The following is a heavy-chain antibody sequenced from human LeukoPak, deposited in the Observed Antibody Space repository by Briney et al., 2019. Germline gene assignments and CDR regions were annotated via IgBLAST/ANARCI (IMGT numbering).Heavy chain of an antibody. CDR2: IYTSGST. CDR3: ARGRYNQYYYDSSGYHYYYYYGMDV. V-gene: IGHV4-4*07. Sequence: PSETLSLTCTVSGGSISSYYWSWIRQPAGKGLEWIGRIYTSGSTNYNPSLKSRVTMSVDTSKNQFSLKLSSVTAADTAVYYCARGRYNQYYYDSSGYHYYYYYGMDVWGQGTTVTVSS. CDR1: GGSISSYY. D-gene: IGHD3-22*01. J-gene: IGHJ6*02.